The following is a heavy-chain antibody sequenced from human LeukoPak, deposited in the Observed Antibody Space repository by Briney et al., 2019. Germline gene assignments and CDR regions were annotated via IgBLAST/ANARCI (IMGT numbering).Heavy chain of an antibody. Sequence: PGGSLRLSCAASGFTFDDYAMHWVRQAPGKGLEWVSGISWNSGSIGYADSVKGRLTISKDNAKNSLYLQMNSLRAEDTALYHCARNNGMDVWGQGTTVIVSS. CDR3: ARNNGMDV. CDR1: GFTFDDYA. CDR2: ISWNSGSI. V-gene: IGHV3-9*01. J-gene: IGHJ6*02.